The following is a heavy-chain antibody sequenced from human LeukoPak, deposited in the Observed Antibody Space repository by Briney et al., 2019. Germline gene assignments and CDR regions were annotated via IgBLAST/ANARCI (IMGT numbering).Heavy chain of an antibody. CDR3: EKGVEDSGIYYYYYMDV. D-gene: IGHD2-15*01. Sequence: GGSLRLSCAASGFTFSSYTFSTYAMSWVRQAPGKGLEWVSAVSGSGVSTYYADSVKGRFTIPRDNSKNTLYLQMNGLRAEDTAVYYCEKGVEDSGIYYYYYMDVWGKGTTVTVSS. CDR1: GFTFSSYTFSTYA. CDR2: VSGSGVST. V-gene: IGHV3-23*01. J-gene: IGHJ6*03.